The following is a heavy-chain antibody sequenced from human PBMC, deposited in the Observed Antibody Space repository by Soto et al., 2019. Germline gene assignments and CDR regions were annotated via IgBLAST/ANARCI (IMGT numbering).Heavy chain of an antibody. V-gene: IGHV4-59*01. Sequence: PSESLSLTCTVSGVSISSYYWSWVRQPPGKGLEWIGYIYYSGSTNYTPSLKSRVTISVDTAKNQFSMKLSSVTAADTSVYYRARYGNYYENFDFWGQGILVTVSS. CDR3: ARYGNYYENFDF. D-gene: IGHD3-22*01. CDR2: IYYSGST. CDR1: GVSISSYY. J-gene: IGHJ4*02.